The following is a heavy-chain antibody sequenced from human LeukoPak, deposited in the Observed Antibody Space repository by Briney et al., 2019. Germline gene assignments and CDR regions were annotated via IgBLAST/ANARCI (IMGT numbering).Heavy chain of an antibody. J-gene: IGHJ6*02. Sequence: GGSLRLSCAASGFTFSSYDMHWVRQATGKGLEWVSAIGTAGDTYYPGSVKGRFTISRENAKNSLYLQMNSLRAGDTAVYYCARASYYDFWSGYHAQYGMDVWGQGTTATVSS. D-gene: IGHD3-3*01. CDR3: ARASYYDFWSGYHAQYGMDV. CDR2: IGTAGDT. CDR1: GFTFSSYD. V-gene: IGHV3-13*01.